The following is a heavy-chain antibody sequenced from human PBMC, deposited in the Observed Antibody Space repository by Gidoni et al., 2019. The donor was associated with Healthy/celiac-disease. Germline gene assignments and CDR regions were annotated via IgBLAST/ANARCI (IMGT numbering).Heavy chain of an antibody. Sequence: TLNDSGPTLVKPPQTLTLTFTFSGFSLSTSGVGVGWIRQPPGKALAWLALMYWDDDKRYSPYLKSRLTITKDTSKNQVVLTMTNMDPVDTATYYCAHRNDYGAKFDYWGQGTLVTVSS. J-gene: IGHJ4*02. CDR2: MYWDDDK. V-gene: IGHV2-5*02. CDR3: AHRNDYGAKFDY. D-gene: IGHD4-17*01. CDR1: GFSLSTSGVG.